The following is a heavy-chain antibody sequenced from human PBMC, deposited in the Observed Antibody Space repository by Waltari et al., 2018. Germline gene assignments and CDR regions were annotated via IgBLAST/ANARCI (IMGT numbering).Heavy chain of an antibody. Sequence: QVQLVQSGAAVKKPGASVKVSCKVSGYTLTELSMHWVRQAPGKGLEWMGGFDPEDGETIYAQKFQGRVTMTEDTSTDTAYMELSSLRSEDTAVYYCATPLLYYDFWSGYYYFDYWGQGTLVTVSS. CDR3: ATPLLYYDFWSGYYYFDY. CDR2: FDPEDGET. D-gene: IGHD3-3*01. V-gene: IGHV1-24*01. J-gene: IGHJ4*02. CDR1: GYTLTELS.